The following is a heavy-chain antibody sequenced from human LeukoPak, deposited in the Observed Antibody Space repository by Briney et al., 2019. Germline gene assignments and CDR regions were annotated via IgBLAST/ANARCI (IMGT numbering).Heavy chain of an antibody. CDR3: ARTRFPNSFGP. V-gene: IGHV3-11*04. D-gene: IGHD2-2*01. CDR2: ISGSGNTT. CDR1: GFPLSDYY. Sequence: PGGSLRLSCAVSGFPLSDYYMSWIPQAPGKALEWVSCISGSGNTTYYADSVKGRFTISRDNAKTSLYLQMNSLRGDDTAVYYCARTRFPNSFGPWGQGTLVTVSS. J-gene: IGHJ5*02.